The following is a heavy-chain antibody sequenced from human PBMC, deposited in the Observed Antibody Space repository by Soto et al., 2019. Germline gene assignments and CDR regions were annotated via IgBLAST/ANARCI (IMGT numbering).Heavy chain of an antibody. J-gene: IGHJ3*02. V-gene: IGHV1-69*02. Sequence: QVQLVQSGAEVKKPGSSVKVSCKASGGTFSSYTISWVRQAPGQGLEWMGRIIPILGIANYAQKFQGRVTITADKSTSTDYMELSSLRSEDTAVYYCARATLDSSGWGDAFDIWGQGTMVTVSS. CDR1: GGTFSSYT. CDR2: IIPILGIA. D-gene: IGHD3-22*01. CDR3: ARATLDSSGWGDAFDI.